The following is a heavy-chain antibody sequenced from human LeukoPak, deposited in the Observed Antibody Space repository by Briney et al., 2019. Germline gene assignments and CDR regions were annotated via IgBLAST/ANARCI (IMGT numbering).Heavy chain of an antibody. Sequence: GGSLILSCAASGFTFSSYAMSWVRQAPGKGLEWVSAISGSGGSTYYADSVKGRFTISRDNSKNTLYLQMNSLRAEDTAVYYCAKANDDFWSGYSNFDYWGQGTLVTVSS. CDR1: GFTFSSYA. V-gene: IGHV3-23*01. J-gene: IGHJ4*02. CDR3: AKANDDFWSGYSNFDY. CDR2: ISGSGGST. D-gene: IGHD3-3*01.